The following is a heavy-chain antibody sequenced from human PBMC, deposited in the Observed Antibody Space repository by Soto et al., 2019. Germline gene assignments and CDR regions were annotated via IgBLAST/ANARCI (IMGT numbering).Heavy chain of an antibody. Sequence: PGGSLRLSCAASGFTFSSYSMNWVRQAPGKGLEWVSSISSSSSYIYYADSVKGRFTISRDNAKNSLYLQMNSLRAEDTAVYYCARSSGGSYGMDVWGQGTTVTVS. CDR1: GFTFSSYS. V-gene: IGHV3-21*01. CDR3: ARSSGGSYGMDV. D-gene: IGHD1-26*01. CDR2: ISSSSSYI. J-gene: IGHJ6*02.